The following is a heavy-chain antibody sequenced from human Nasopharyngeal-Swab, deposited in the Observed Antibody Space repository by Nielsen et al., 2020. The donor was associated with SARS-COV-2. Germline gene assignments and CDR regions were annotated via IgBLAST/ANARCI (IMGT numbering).Heavy chain of an antibody. D-gene: IGHD1-14*01. CDR3: TRRPLTPANGMDV. CDR1: GFTFGDYA. CDR2: IRSKAYGGTT. J-gene: IGHJ6*02. Sequence: GESLKISCTASGFTFGDYAMSWFRQAPGKGLGWVGFIRSKAYGGTTEYAASVKGRFTISRDDSKNTAYLQMNGLKTEDTAVYYCTRRPLTPANGMDVWGQGTTVTVSS. V-gene: IGHV3-49*03.